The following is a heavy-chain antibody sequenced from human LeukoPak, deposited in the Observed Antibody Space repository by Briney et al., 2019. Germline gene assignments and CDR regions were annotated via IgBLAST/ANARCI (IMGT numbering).Heavy chain of an antibody. D-gene: IGHD5-12*01. Sequence: SEILSLTCNVSGVPISSYYWSWIRPPPGKGPEWIGYLYYSESTNYNPSLKSRVTLSVDTSKNQFSLTLIAETAADTAVYYCARGRILAARYYFDYWGPGTLVAVSS. J-gene: IGHJ4*02. CDR3: ARGRILAARYYFDY. V-gene: IGHV4-59*08. CDR1: GVPISSYY. CDR2: LYYSEST.